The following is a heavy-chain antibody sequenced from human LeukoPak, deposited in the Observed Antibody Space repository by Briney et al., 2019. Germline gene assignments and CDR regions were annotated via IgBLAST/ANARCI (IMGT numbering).Heavy chain of an antibody. J-gene: IGHJ4*02. CDR1: GYTFTSYG. Sequence: ASVKVSCKASGYTFTSYGISWVRQAPGQGLEWMGWISAYNGNTNYAQKLQGRVTMTTDTPTSTAYMELRSLRSDDTAVYYCARDDITPQNTMVRGVIIPFDYWGQGTLVTVSS. D-gene: IGHD3-10*01. CDR3: ARDDITPQNTMVRGVIIPFDY. CDR2: ISAYNGNT. V-gene: IGHV1-18*01.